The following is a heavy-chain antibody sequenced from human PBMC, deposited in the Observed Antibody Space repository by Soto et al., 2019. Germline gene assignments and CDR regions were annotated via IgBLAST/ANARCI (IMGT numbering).Heavy chain of an antibody. Sequence: PGGSLRLSCVASGFRFSSFAMHWVRQAPGKGLEWVAVLKSDGFTRDYVDSVKGRFTISRDNAKNTLYLQMNSLRAEDTAVYYCARGLLTFRRVIVSHWFDPWGQGTLVTVSS. CDR3: ARGLLTFRRVIVSHWFDP. V-gene: IGHV3-30*03. J-gene: IGHJ5*02. CDR2: LKSDGFTR. CDR1: GFRFSSFA. D-gene: IGHD3-16*02.